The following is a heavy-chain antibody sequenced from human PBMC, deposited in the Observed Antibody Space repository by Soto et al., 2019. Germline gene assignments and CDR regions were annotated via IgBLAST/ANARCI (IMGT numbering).Heavy chain of an antibody. CDR2: ISSSSSYI. CDR3: ARERVATGSIAAAGPKYYYYFGMDV. CDR1: GFTFSSYS. V-gene: IGHV3-21*01. J-gene: IGHJ6*02. D-gene: IGHD6-13*01. Sequence: EVQLVESGGGLVKPGGSLRLSCAASGFTFSSYSMNWVRQAPGKGLEWVSSISSSSSYIYYADSVKGRFTISRDNANNSRHLQMNSLRAEDRAVYYCARERVATGSIAAAGPKYYYYFGMDVWGQGTTVTVSS.